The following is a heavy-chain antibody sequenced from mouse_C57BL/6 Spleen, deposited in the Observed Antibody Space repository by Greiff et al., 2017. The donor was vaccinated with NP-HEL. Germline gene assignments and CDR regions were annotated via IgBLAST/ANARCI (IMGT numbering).Heavy chain of an antibody. CDR2: INPYNGDT. D-gene: IGHD1-1*01. V-gene: IGHV1-20*01. CDR3: ARRTTVVATGYFDV. CDR1: GYSFTGYF. J-gene: IGHJ1*03. Sequence: EVQLQQSGPELVKPGDSVKISCKASGYSFTGYFMNWVMQSHGKSLEWIGRINPYNGDTFYNQKFKGKATLTVDKSSSTAHMELRSRTSEDSAVYYCARRTTVVATGYFDVWGTGTTVTVSS.